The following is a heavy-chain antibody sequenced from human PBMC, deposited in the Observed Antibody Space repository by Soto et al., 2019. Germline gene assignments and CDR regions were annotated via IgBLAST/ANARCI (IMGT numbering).Heavy chain of an antibody. Sequence: TLSLTCAVYGGSFSGYYWSWIRQPPGKGLEWIGEIYHSGSTNYNPSLKSRVTISVDKSKNQFSLKLSSVTAADTAVYYCAAADRYYYGSGSYYKDYWGQGTLVTVSS. V-gene: IGHV4-34*01. CDR1: GGSFSGYY. D-gene: IGHD3-10*01. CDR2: IYHSGST. CDR3: AAADRYYYGSGSYYKDY. J-gene: IGHJ4*02.